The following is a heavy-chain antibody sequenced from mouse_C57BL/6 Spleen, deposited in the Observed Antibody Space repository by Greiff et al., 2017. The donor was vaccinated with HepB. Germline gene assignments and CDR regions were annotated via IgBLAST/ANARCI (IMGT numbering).Heavy chain of an antibody. V-gene: IGHV5-12*01. CDR1: GFTFSDYY. J-gene: IGHJ4*01. CDR3: ARQAGYYAMDY. CDR2: ISNGGGST. Sequence: EVKLMESGGGLVQPGGSLKLSCAASGFTFSDYYMYWVRQTPEKRLEWVAYISNGGGSTYYPDTVKGRFTISRDNAKNTLYLQMSRLKSEDTAMYYCARQAGYYAMDYWGQGTSVTVSS.